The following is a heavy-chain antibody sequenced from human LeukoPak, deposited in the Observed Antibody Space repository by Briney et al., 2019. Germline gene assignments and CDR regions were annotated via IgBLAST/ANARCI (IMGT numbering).Heavy chain of an antibody. CDR3: SRSLEY. V-gene: IGHV3-7*01. CDR1: GFPFSGYW. CDR2: TKQDGSEQ. J-gene: IGHJ4*02. Sequence: GGSLRLSCVASGFPFSGYWMDWVRQAPGKGMEWVANTKQDGSEQNYADSVKGRFTISRDNAKNALYLQMNSLRAADTAVYYGSRSLEYWGQGALVTVSS.